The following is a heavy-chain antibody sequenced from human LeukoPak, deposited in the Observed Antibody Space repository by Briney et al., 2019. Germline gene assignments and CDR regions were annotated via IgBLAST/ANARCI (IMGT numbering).Heavy chain of an antibody. J-gene: IGHJ4*02. V-gene: IGHV4-39*01. CDR1: GGSISSSSYY. CDR3: ARGRRYYDYVWGSYRLNVDFDY. Sequence: SETLSLTCTVSGGSISSSSYYWGWIRQPPGKGLEWIGSTYYSGSTYYNPPLKSRVTISVDTSKNQFSLKLSSVTAADTAVYYCARGRRYYDYVWGSYRLNVDFDYWGQGTLVTVSS. CDR2: TYYSGST. D-gene: IGHD3-16*02.